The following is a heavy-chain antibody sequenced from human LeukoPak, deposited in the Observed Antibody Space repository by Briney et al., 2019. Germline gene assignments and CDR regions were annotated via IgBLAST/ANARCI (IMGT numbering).Heavy chain of an antibody. D-gene: IGHD6-13*01. Sequence: GASVKVSCKASGYTFTSYAMHWVRQAPGQRLEWMGWINAGNGNTKYSQKFQGRVSITRDTSASTAYMELSSLTSEDTAVYYCARGPLIAAAGTWWGQGTLVTVSS. J-gene: IGHJ4*02. CDR3: ARGPLIAAAGTW. V-gene: IGHV1-3*01. CDR2: INAGNGNT. CDR1: GYTFTSYA.